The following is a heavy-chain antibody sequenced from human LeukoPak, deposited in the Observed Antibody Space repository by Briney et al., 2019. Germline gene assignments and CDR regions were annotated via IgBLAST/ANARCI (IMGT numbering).Heavy chain of an antibody. V-gene: IGHV3-15*01. CDR3: TTASVTMVRGVINPDAFDV. CDR1: GFTFSNGW. D-gene: IGHD3-10*01. CDR2: IMCKTDGGTT. Sequence: GGSLRLSCAVSGFTFSNGWMSWVRQAPGKGLEWVGRIMCKTDGGTTAYAAPVKGRFTISRDDSKNTLYLQMKGLETEDTAVYYCTTASVTMVRGVINPDAFDVWGLGTMVIVSS. J-gene: IGHJ3*01.